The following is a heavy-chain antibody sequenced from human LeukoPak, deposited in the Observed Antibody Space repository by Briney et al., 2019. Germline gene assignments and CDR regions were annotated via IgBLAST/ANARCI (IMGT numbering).Heavy chain of an antibody. J-gene: IGHJ6*03. CDR1: GGTFSSYA. V-gene: IGHV1-69*05. CDR3: AIKKRYCSSTSCYHSPNYYYYYMDV. CDR2: IIPIFGTA. D-gene: IGHD2-2*01. Sequence: SVKVSCKASGGTFSSYAISWVRQAPGQGLEWMGGIIPIFGTANYAQKFQGRVTITTDESTSTAYMELSSLRSEDTAVYYCAIKKRYCSSTSCYHSPNYYYYYMDVWGKGTTVTVSS.